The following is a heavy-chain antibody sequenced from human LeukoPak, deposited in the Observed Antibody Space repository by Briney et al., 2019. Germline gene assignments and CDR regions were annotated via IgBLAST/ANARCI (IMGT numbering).Heavy chain of an antibody. CDR2: IYYSGST. J-gene: IGHJ4*02. CDR3: ARYYYESSGYYVLDY. D-gene: IGHD3-22*01. V-gene: IGHV4-59*01. CDR1: GGSISSYC. Sequence: PSETLSLTCTVSGGSISSYCWSWIRQPPGKGLEWIGYIYYSGSTNYNPSLKSRVTISVDTSRNQFSLKLSSLTAADTAVYYCARYYYESSGYYVLDYWSQGTLVTVSS.